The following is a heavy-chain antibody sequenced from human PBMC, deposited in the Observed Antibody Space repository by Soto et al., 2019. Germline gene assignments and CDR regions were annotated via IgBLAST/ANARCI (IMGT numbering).Heavy chain of an antibody. CDR1: GASISSDNR. V-gene: IGHV4-4*02. CDR3: AKKVPAAPRLYYFFGLDV. CDR2: ISQSGTT. Sequence: SETLSLTCAVSGASISSDNRWTWVRQPPGXGLEWIGEISQSGTTKYNPSLASRVTISVDKSKNQFSLRLTSMTAADTAVYYCAKKVPAAPRLYYFFGLDVWGQGATVTVSS. J-gene: IGHJ6*02. D-gene: IGHD2-15*01.